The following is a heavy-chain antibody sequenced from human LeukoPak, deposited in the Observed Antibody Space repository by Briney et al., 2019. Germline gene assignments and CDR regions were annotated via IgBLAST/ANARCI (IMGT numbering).Heavy chain of an antibody. CDR2: IIPIFGTA. D-gene: IGHD3-3*01. J-gene: IGHJ6*02. V-gene: IGHV1-69*13. CDR3: ARDLWGGYYGSDV. CDR1: GGTFSSYA. Sequence: GASVKVSCKASGGTFSSYATSWVRQAPGQGLEWMGGIIPIFGTANYAQKFQGRVTITADESTSTAYMELSSLRSEDTAVYYCARDLWGGYYGSDVWGQGTTVTVSS.